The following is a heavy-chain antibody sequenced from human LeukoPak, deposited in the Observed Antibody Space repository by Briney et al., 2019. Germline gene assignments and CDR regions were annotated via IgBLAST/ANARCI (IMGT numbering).Heavy chain of an antibody. V-gene: IGHV5-51*01. CDR2: IHPGDFDT. Sequence: GESLKISCKGSGYSFTDYWIGWVRQMPGKGLEWMGIIHPGDFDTRYSPSFQGQVAVSVDTSFGTAYLQWISLEASDSAMYYCTRLTYGDFYYFEYWGQGTLVTVSS. CDR3: TRLTYGDFYYFEY. CDR1: GYSFTDYW. D-gene: IGHD4-17*01. J-gene: IGHJ4*02.